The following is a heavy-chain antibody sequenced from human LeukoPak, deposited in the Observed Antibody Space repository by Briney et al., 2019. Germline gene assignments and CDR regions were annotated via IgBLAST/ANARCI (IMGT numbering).Heavy chain of an antibody. Sequence: GGSLRLSCMVSGFTLSSYEMSWIRQAPGKGLEWVSSIEYGESTTHYADSVRGRFTISRDNYKDTLYLQLTSLSDDDTAVYFCARNSGWYGISWGQGTLVIVSS. J-gene: IGHJ4*02. V-gene: IGHV3-23*01. D-gene: IGHD6-19*01. CDR1: GFTLSSYE. CDR2: IEYGESTT. CDR3: ARNSGWYGIS.